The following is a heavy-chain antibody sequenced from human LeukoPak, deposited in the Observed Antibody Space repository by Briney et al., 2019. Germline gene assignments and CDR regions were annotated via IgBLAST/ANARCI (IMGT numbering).Heavy chain of an antibody. Sequence: SQTLSLTCTVSGGSISSGSYYWSWIRQPAGEGLEWIGRIYTSGSTNYNPSLKSRFTISVDTPKNQFSLKLSSVTAADTAVYYCARDRDAFDIWGQGTMVTVSS. CDR1: GGSISSGSYY. V-gene: IGHV4-61*02. J-gene: IGHJ3*02. CDR2: IYTSGST. CDR3: ARDRDAFDI.